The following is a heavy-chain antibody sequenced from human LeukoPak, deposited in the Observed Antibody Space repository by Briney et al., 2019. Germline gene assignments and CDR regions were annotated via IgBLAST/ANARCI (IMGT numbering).Heavy chain of an antibody. D-gene: IGHD6-19*01. CDR2: IRYDGSNK. CDR1: GFTFSSYG. J-gene: IGHJ4*02. Sequence: PGGSLRLSCVASGFTFSSYGMHWVRQAPGKGLEWVAFIRYDGSNKYYADSVKGRFTISRDNAKNTMYLQMSSLRAEDTAVYYCAKRGDGGAWYDYWGQGTLVIVSS. V-gene: IGHV3-30*02. CDR3: AKRGDGGAWYDY.